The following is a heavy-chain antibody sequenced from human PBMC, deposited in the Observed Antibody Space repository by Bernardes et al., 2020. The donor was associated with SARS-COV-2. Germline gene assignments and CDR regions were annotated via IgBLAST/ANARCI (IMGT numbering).Heavy chain of an antibody. J-gene: IGHJ4*02. CDR3: ARVQGTVSQTLFDY. D-gene: IGHD4-17*01. Sequence: GGSLRLSCAASGFTVSSNYMSWVRQAPGKGLEWVSVIYSGGSTYYADSVKGRFTISRDNSKNTLYLQMNSLRAEDTAVYYCARVQGTVSQTLFDYWGQGTLVTVSS. V-gene: IGHV3-53*01. CDR1: GFTVSSNY. CDR2: IYSGGST.